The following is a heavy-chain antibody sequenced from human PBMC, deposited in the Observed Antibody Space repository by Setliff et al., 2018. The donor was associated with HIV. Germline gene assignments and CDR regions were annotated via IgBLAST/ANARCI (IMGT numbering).Heavy chain of an antibody. CDR3: ARRGDGYFIGFDP. D-gene: IGHD5-12*01. V-gene: IGHV5-51*01. CDR2: IYPGDSDT. CDR1: GYRFTSYW. J-gene: IGHJ5*02. Sequence: GESLKISCKGFGYRFTSYWIGWVRQMPGKGLEWMGSIYPGDSDTRYSPSFQGQVTISADKSISTAYLQWSSLKASDTAMYYCARRGDGYFIGFDPWGQGTLVTVSS.